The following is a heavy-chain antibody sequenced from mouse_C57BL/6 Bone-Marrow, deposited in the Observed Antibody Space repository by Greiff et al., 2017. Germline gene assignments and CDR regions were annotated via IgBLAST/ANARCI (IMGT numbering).Heavy chain of an antibody. CDR3: AGGNAPY. CDR1: GYTFTSNG. J-gene: IGHJ3*01. V-gene: IGHV1-55*01. D-gene: IGHD2-1*01. Sequence: QVQLQQPGAELVKPGASVKMSCKASGYTFTSNGITWWKQRPGKGLEWIGDIYPGRGSTNYNEKFKSKATLTVYTSSSTAYMQLSSLTSEDSAVYYCAGGNAPYWGQGTLVTVSA. CDR2: IYPGRGST.